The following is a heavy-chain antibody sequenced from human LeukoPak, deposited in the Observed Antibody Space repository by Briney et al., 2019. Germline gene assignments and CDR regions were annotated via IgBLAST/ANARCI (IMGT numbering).Heavy chain of an antibody. J-gene: IGHJ6*02. CDR1: GLTFSRYE. CDR3: ARWKGGGSYEEYYYYAMDV. V-gene: IGHV3-48*03. D-gene: IGHD1-26*01. CDR2: ISGSGSEI. Sequence: GGSLRLSCAASGLTFSRYEMNWVRQAPGKGPEWVSYISGSGSEIYYADSVKGRFTISRDNAKNSLNLQMNSLRAEDTAVYYCARWKGGGSYEEYYYYAMDVWGQGTTVTVSS.